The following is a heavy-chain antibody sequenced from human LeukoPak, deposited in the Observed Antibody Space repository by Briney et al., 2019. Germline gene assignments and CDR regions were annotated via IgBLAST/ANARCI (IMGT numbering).Heavy chain of an antibody. Sequence: ASVTVSFKGSGYTFTIYDINWVRQAPGQGGEWMGWMKTNSGNTGYSQKFQGRVTINRNRNISTDYMELSSLTSEDTAVYYCARVGCCSGGSCPYYFDYWGQGTLVTVSS. CDR3: ARVGCCSGGSCPYYFDY. CDR2: MKTNSGNT. J-gene: IGHJ4*02. CDR1: GYTFTIYD. D-gene: IGHD2-15*01. V-gene: IGHV1-8*01.